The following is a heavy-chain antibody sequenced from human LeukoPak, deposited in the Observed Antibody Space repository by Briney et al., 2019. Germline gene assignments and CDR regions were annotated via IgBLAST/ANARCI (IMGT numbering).Heavy chain of an antibody. Sequence: SETLSLTCTVSGGSISSYYWSWIRQPPGKGLEWIGYTYYSGSTNYNPSLKSRVTISVDTSKNQFSLKLSSVTAADTAVYYCARHMGVRTVTGGMDVWGQGTTVTVSS. D-gene: IGHD4-17*01. J-gene: IGHJ6*02. CDR2: TYYSGST. V-gene: IGHV4-59*08. CDR3: ARHMGVRTVTGGMDV. CDR1: GGSISSYY.